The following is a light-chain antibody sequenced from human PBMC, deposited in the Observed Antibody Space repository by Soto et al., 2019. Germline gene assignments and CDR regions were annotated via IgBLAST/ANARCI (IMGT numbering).Light chain of an antibody. CDR1: QSVKTF. CDR3: QQRRHWPPIT. Sequence: EIVLTQSPATLSLSPGERATLSCRAGQSVKTFLLWYQHRPGQAPRVLIYDASHRATGIPARFRGSGSGTDFTLTISSLEPEDAGIYYCQQRRHWPPITFGQGTRLEIK. CDR2: DAS. V-gene: IGKV3-11*01. J-gene: IGKJ5*01.